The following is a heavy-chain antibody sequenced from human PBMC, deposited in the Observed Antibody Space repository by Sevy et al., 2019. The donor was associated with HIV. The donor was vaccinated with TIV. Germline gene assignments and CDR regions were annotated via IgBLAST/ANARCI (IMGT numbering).Heavy chain of an antibody. V-gene: IGHV1-46*01. D-gene: IGHD2-2*01. CDR3: VRADDQYFDS. Sequence: ASVKVSCKASGYTFTSYGISWVRQAPGQGLEWKGIINPSDGSPNYAQKFQGRLIMTSDTSTTTVYMELSTLKSEDTAVYYCVRADDQYFDSWGQGTPVTVSS. CDR1: GYTFTSYG. J-gene: IGHJ4*02. CDR2: INPSDGSP.